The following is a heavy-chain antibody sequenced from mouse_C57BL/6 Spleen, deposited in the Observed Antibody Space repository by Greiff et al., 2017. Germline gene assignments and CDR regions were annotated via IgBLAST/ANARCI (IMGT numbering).Heavy chain of an antibody. CDR1: GYTFTSYW. Sequence: QVQLKQPGAELVKPGASVKLSCKASGYTFTSYWMQWVKQRPGQGLEWIGEIDPSDSYTNYNPKFQGKATLTVDTSYITAYMQLSSLTSEDSAVYYCASPQGYWGQGTTLPVSS. V-gene: IGHV1-50*01. CDR3: ASPQGY. J-gene: IGHJ2*01. CDR2: IDPSDSYT. D-gene: IGHD3-2*02.